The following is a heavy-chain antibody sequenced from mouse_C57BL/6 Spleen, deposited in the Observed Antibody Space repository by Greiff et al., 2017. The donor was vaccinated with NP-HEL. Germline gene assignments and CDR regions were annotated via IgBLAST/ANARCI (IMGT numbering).Heavy chain of an antibody. CDR3: AIHYYGSSHWYFDV. CDR1: GYTFTSYW. Sequence: VQLQQPGAELVKPGASVKLSCKASGYTFTSYWMHWVKQRPGQGLEWIGMIHPNSGSTNYNEKFKSKATLTVDKSSSTAYMQLRSLTSEDSAVYYCAIHYYGSSHWYFDVWGTGTTVTVSS. D-gene: IGHD1-1*01. J-gene: IGHJ1*03. CDR2: IHPNSGST. V-gene: IGHV1-64*01.